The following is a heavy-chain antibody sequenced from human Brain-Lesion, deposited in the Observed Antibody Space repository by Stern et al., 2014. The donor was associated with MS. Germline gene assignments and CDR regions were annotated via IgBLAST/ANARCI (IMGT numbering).Heavy chain of an antibody. V-gene: IGHV1-2*02. CDR3: AGDKRGITIFGVVTDYYYLGMDV. Sequence: QDQLVQSGAEVKKPGASVKVSCKTSGYIFTGYYIHWVRQAPGQGLEWMAWINPNTGGTKDAQKFQGRVTMSRDTPISTAHLKLSSLTSDDPAVYYCAGDKRGITIFGVVTDYYYLGMDVWGQGTTVTVSS. J-gene: IGHJ6*02. CDR1: GYIFTGYY. CDR2: INPNTGGT. D-gene: IGHD3-3*01.